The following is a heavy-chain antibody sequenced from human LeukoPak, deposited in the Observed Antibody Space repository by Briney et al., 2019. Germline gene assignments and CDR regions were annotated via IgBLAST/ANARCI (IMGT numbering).Heavy chain of an antibody. V-gene: IGHV1-24*01. CDR2: FDPEDGET. D-gene: IGHD5-18*01. J-gene: IGHJ4*02. CDR1: GYTLTELS. Sequence: ASVKVSCKVSGYTLTELSMHWVRQAPGKGLEWMGGFDPEDGETIYAQKFQGRVTMTEGTSTDTAYMELSSLRSEDTAVYYCARGGQLWLPGTFDYWGQGTLVTVSS. CDR3: ARGGQLWLPGTFDY.